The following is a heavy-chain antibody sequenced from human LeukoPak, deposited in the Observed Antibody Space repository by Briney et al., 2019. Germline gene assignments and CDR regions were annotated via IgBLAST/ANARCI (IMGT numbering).Heavy chain of an antibody. CDR2: IQEDGSGE. CDR1: ALSLNKSW. J-gene: IGHJ4*01. D-gene: IGHD2-21*02. V-gene: IGHV3-7*01. CDR3: TRGGGDL. Sequence: GGSLRLSCAASALSLNKSWLVLVRQTPGKRLEGGAMIQEDGSGETYVDSVQGRFTNNRDNAKISPFLPTHRVTVYDTSEHHCTRGGGDLWGQGTLVTVSS.